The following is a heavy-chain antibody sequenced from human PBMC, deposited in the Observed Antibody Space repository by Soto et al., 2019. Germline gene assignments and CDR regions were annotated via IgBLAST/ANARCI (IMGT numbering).Heavy chain of an antibody. J-gene: IGHJ6*02. V-gene: IGHV1-18*04. CDR2: ISAYNGNT. Sequence: ASVKVSCEASGYTFTSYGMSWVRQAPGQGLEWMGWISAYNGNTNYAQKLQGRVTMTTDTSTSTAYMELRSLRSDDTAVYYCARDCSGGSCYDYYYYGMDVWGQGPPVTVS. CDR1: GYTFTSYG. D-gene: IGHD2-15*01. CDR3: ARDCSGGSCYDYYYYGMDV.